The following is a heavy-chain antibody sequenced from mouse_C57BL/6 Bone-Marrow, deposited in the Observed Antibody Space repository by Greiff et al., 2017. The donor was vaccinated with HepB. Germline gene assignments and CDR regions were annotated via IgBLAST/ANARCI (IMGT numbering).Heavy chain of an antibody. V-gene: IGHV1-85*01. CDR1: GYTFTSYD. D-gene: IGHD4-1*01. CDR2: IYPRDGST. J-gene: IGHJ4*01. Sequence: VQLVESGPELVKPGASVKLSCKASGYTFTSYDINWVKQRPGQGLEWIGWIYPRDGSTKYNEKFKGKATLTVDTSSSTAYMELHSLTSEDSAVYFCARSGLGDYYAMDYWGKGTSVTVSS. CDR3: ARSGLGDYYAMDY.